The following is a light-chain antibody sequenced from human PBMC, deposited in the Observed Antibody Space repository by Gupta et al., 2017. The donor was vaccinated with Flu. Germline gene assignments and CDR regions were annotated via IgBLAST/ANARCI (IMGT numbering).Light chain of an antibody. J-gene: IGLJ3*02. CDR3: QLWDGSSDHPGV. Sequence: SFVLTQPPSMSVAPVQTARIPFGGTNIGSKSVHWYQQKPGQAPVLVVFDDSDRPAGIPERFSGSNSGNTATLSISRVEAGDEAAYYCQLWDGSSDHPGVFGGGTKLSVL. V-gene: IGLV3-21*02. CDR2: DDS. CDR1: NIGSKS.